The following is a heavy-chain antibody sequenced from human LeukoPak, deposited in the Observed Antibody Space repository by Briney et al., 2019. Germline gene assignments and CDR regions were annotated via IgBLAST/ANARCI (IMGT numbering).Heavy chain of an antibody. CDR3: AKDLLSSLVRGVTIEGHDC. Sequence: GGSLRLSCAASGFTFNNYAMSWVRQAPGKGLEWVAAINYSGGSTYYAGSVKGRFTISRDNSKNTLYLQMNNLRAEDTAVYFCAKDLLSSLVRGVTIEGHDCWGQGTLVTVSP. V-gene: IGHV3-23*01. CDR2: INYSGGST. D-gene: IGHD3-10*01. CDR1: GFTFNNYA. J-gene: IGHJ4*02.